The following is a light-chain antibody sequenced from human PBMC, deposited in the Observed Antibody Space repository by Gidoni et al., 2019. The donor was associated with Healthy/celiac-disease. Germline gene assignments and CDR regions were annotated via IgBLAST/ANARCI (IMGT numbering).Light chain of an antibody. CDR2: GKN. V-gene: IGLV3-19*01. CDR1: SLRSYY. CDR3: NSRDSSGNHHA. Sequence: SSELTQDPAVSVALGQTVRRTCQGDSLRSYYASWYQQKPGKAPVLVIYGKNSRPSGIPDRFSGSSSGNTASLTITGAQAEDEADYYCNSRDSSGNHHAFGTGTKITVL. J-gene: IGLJ1*01.